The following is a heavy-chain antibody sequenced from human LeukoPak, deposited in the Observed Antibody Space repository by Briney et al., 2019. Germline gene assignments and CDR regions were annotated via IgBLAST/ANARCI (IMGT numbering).Heavy chain of an antibody. J-gene: IGHJ3*02. CDR2: INHSGST. D-gene: IGHD3-22*01. CDR1: GGSFSGYY. CDR3: AKATGLDSTGYYHRDAFDI. Sequence: PSDTLSLTCAVYGGSFSGYYWSWLRQPPGKALEWIGEINHSGSTEYRPSLKSRVTISLDTSKNQFSLRLSSVTAADTAVYFCAKATGLDSTGYYHRDAFDIWGQGTRVTVSS. V-gene: IGHV4-34*01.